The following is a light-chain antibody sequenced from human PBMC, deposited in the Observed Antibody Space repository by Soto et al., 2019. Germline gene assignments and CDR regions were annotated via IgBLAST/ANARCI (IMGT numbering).Light chain of an antibody. CDR1: QSVINY. J-gene: IGKJ4*01. V-gene: IGKV3-11*01. CDR2: DTS. CDR3: QQRANWPLT. Sequence: EIVLTQSPATLSLSPGERATLSCRASQSVINYLAWYQQKHGQAPRLLIYDTSNRATGIPARFSGSGSGTDFTLIISSLEPEDFAVYYCQQRANWPLTFGGGTKVEIK.